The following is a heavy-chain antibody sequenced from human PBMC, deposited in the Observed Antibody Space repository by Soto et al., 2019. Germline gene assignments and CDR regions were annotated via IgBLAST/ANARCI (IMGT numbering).Heavy chain of an antibody. CDR1: GDNVSNNNAS. J-gene: IGHJ4*02. CDR3: AGQHQWLDS. D-gene: IGHD6-19*01. CDR2: TYYRSKWHN. V-gene: IGHV6-1*01. Sequence: SQTLSLTCAISGDNVSNNNASWNLIRQSPSRGLEWLGRTYYRSKWHNDFAVSVKSRITIKPDTSKNQFSLQLNSVTPEDTAVYYCAGQHQWLDSWGQGTLVTVSS.